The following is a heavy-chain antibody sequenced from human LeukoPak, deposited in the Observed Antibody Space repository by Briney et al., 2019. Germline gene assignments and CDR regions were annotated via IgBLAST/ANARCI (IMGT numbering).Heavy chain of an antibody. J-gene: IGHJ4*02. CDR2: INPDGSEK. D-gene: IGHD1-26*01. V-gene: IGHV3-7*01. CDR1: GFTFRTSW. CDR3: ARDRAYSAFDY. Sequence: GGSLRLSCAVSGFTFRTSWMTWVRQAPGRGRERVAIINPDGSEKYYLESLKGRITISRDNAENSVHLQMNSLKAEDTAIYYCARDRAYSAFDYWGQGTLVTVSS.